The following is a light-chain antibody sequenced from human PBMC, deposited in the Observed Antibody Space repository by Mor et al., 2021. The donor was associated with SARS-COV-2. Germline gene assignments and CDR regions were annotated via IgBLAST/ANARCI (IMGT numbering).Light chain of an antibody. CDR3: QQYYFLPLT. Sequence: GDRVTITCQASQDIGDYLSWYQQKPGNTPKLLINGASNLETGVSSRFSGSGSRTHFTLTIYSLQPEDFATYLCQQYYFLPLTFG. J-gene: IGKJ5*01. CDR1: QDIGDY. CDR2: GAS. V-gene: IGKV1-33*01.